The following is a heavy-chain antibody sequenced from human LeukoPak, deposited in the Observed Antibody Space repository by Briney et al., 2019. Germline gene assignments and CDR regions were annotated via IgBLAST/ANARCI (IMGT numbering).Heavy chain of an antibody. J-gene: IGHJ1*01. Sequence: ASVKVSCKVPGYTLTELSMHWVRQAPGKGLEWMGGFDPEDGETIYAQKFQGRVTMTEDTSTDTAYMELSSLRSEDTAVYYCATATTVTTTEYFQHWGQGTLVTVSS. CDR1: GYTLTELS. CDR3: ATATTVTTTEYFQH. V-gene: IGHV1-24*01. CDR2: FDPEDGET. D-gene: IGHD4-17*01.